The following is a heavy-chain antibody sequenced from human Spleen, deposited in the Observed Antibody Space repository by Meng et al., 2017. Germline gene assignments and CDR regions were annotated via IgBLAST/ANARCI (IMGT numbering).Heavy chain of an antibody. Sequence: HGEVQEWGAGLLEPSETLSLTCAVYGGSFSGYYWSWIRQPPGKGLEWIGEINHSGSTNYNPSLKSRVTISVDTSKNQFSLKLSSMTAADTAVYYCASGYQLLAIFGVVPYYFDSWGQGTLVTVSS. D-gene: IGHD3-3*01. J-gene: IGHJ4*02. CDR3: ASGYQLLAIFGVVPYYFDS. CDR1: GGSFSGYY. CDR2: INHSGST. V-gene: IGHV4-34*01.